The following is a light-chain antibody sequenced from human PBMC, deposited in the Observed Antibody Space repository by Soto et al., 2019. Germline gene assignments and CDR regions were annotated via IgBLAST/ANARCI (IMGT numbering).Light chain of an antibody. J-gene: IGKJ4*01. Sequence: EIVMTQSPATLSVSPGETATLSCRASQSVSFHLAWYQQKPGQGPRLLIYGAFTRATGIPARFSGSWSGTDFTLTISSLQSEDFALYYCQQYKNWPPLTFGGGTKVEIK. CDR2: GAF. V-gene: IGKV3-15*01. CDR3: QQYKNWPPLT. CDR1: QSVSFH.